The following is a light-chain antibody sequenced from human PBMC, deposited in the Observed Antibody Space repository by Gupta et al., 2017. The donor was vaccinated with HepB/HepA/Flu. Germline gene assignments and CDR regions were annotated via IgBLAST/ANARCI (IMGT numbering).Light chain of an antibody. Sequence: HSALTQPAAASGSPGQASTISSTGTRSDVGSYNLVSWYQQHPRKAPKLMIYEVSKRPSGVPNRFSGSKSGNTASLTISGLQAEDAAYYYCCSYAGSSTVVFGGGSKLTVL. J-gene: IGLJ2*01. V-gene: IGLV2-23*02. CDR3: CSYAGSSTVV. CDR1: RSDVGSYNL. CDR2: EVS.